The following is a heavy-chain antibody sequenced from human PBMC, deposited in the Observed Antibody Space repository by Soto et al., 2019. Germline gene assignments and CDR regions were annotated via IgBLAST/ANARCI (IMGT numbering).Heavy chain of an antibody. D-gene: IGHD3-3*01. CDR3: ARAHGTIFGVVIPQP. CDR1: GYTFTSYG. J-gene: IGHJ5*02. CDR2: ISAYNGNT. V-gene: IGHV1-18*01. Sequence: QVQLVQSGAEVKKPGASVKVSCKASGYTFTSYGISWVRQAPGQGLEWMGWISAYNGNTNYAQKLQGRVTMTTDTSTSTAYKELRSLRSDDTAVYYCARAHGTIFGVVIPQPWGQGTLVTVSS.